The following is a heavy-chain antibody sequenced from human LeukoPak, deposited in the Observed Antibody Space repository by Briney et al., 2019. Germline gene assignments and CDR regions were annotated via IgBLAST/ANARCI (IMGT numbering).Heavy chain of an antibody. V-gene: IGHV1-2*02. D-gene: IGHD2-21*01. CDR1: GYSFTDYY. CDR3: ARADRLHGGPYLIGP. Sequence: ASVKVSCKISGYSFTDYYMHWVRQAPGQGLEWMGWINPNSGGTSSAQKFQGRVTMTRDTSITTVYTEMSWLTSDDTAIYYCARADRLHGGPYLIGPWGQGTLVTVSS. CDR2: INPNSGGT. J-gene: IGHJ5*02.